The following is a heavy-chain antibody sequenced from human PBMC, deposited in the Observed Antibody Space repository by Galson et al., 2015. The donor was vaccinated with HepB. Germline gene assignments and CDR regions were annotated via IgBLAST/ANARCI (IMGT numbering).Heavy chain of an antibody. CDR3: ARSIAVAGHFDY. CDR2: ISGSGGST. J-gene: IGHJ4*02. V-gene: IGHV3-23*01. Sequence: SLRLSCAASGFTFSSYAMSWVRQAPGKGLEWVSAISGSGGSTYYADSVKGRFTISRDGSKNTLYLQMNSLRAEDTAVYYCARSIAVAGHFDYWGQGTLVTVSS. D-gene: IGHD6-19*01. CDR1: GFTFSSYA.